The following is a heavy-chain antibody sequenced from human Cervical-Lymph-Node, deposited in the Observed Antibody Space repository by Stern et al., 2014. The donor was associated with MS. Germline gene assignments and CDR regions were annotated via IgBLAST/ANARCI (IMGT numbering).Heavy chain of an antibody. CDR1: GGTFNTNV. CDR3: ARAAYSTSSYNY. D-gene: IGHD6-6*01. CDR2: IIPIFGTA. J-gene: IGHJ4*02. Sequence: QVQLGQSGAEVKKPGSSVKVSCKASGGTFNTNVISWVRQAPGQGLEWMGGIIPIFGTALYAQKFKGRVTITANESTRAVYMELSSVRSEDTAVYYCARAAYSTSSYNYWGQGTLVIVSS. V-gene: IGHV1-69*01.